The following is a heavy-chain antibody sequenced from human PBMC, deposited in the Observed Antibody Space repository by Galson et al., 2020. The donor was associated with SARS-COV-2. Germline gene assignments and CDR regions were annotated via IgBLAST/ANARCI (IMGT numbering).Heavy chain of an antibody. CDR2: ISDSGTNS. V-gene: IGHV3-48*03. Sequence: GGSLRLSCAASGFTFTSYEMNWVRQAPGKGLEWISYISDSGTNSYYADSVKGRFTIPRDNTKKAVYLQMTSLRAEDTAVYYCASTYLEAANFFGAFDLWGRGTMVTVSS. J-gene: IGHJ3*01. D-gene: IGHD6-13*01. CDR3: ASTYLEAANFFGAFDL. CDR1: GFTFTSYE.